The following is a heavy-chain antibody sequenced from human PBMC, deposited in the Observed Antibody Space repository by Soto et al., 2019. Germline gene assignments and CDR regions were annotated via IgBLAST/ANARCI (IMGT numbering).Heavy chain of an antibody. CDR2: INHSGST. V-gene: IGHV4-34*01. D-gene: IGHD3-3*01. CDR1: GGSFSGYY. Sequence: SETLSLTCAVYGGSFSGYYWSWIRQPPGKGLEWIGEINHSGSTNYNPSLKSRVTISVDTSKNQFSLKLSSVTAADTAVYYCARVILYDFWSGYLGSYYYYMDVWGKGTTVTVSS. J-gene: IGHJ6*03. CDR3: ARVILYDFWSGYLGSYYYYMDV.